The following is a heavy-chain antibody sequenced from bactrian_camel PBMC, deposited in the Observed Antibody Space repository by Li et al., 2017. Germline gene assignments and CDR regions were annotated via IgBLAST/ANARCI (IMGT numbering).Heavy chain of an antibody. V-gene: IGHV3S6*01. CDR3: ASLLRLSSDALSQYFDD. Sequence: HVQLVESGGGSVQPGGSLTLSCAASGFTFSNYWIYWVRQAPEKGLEWVSSIKNDGTRTYQPDSVKGRFTISRDHTKNTLYLLMNGLKPEDTAVYYCASLLRLSSDALSQYFDDWGQGTQVTVS. CDR2: IKNDGTRT. CDR1: GFTFSNYW. J-gene: IGHJ4*01. D-gene: IGHD3*01.